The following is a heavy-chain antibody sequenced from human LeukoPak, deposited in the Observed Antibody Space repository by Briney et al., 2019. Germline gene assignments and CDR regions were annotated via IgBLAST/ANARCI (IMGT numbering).Heavy chain of an antibody. V-gene: IGHV4-39*01. CDR1: GGSISSSSYY. CDR2: IYYSGST. J-gene: IGHJ4*02. D-gene: IGHD6-6*01. Sequence: SETLSLTCTVSGGSISSSSYYWGWIRQPPGKGLEWIGSIYYSGSTYDNPSLRSRVTISVDTSKNQFSLKLSSVTAADTAVYYCARMKGIAARPFDYWGQGTLVTVSS. CDR3: ARMKGIAARPFDY.